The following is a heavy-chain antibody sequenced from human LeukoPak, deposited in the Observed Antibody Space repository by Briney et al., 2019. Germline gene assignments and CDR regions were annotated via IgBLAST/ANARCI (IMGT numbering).Heavy chain of an antibody. V-gene: IGHV3-23*01. CDR2: VSDTGGDT. CDR3: VRDSGVDRTLGLFDY. J-gene: IGHJ4*02. D-gene: IGHD5-12*01. CDR1: GFTFSTYV. Sequence: RPGGSLRLSCAASGFTFSTYVMIWVRQAPGKGLEWVSAVSDTGGDTYYADSVKGRFTISRDNSKNTQFLQMNSLRTEDTAVYYCVRDSGVDRTLGLFDYWGQGTLVTVSS.